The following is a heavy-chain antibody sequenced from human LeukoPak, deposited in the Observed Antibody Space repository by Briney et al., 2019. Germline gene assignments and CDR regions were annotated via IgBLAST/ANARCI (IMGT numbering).Heavy chain of an antibody. CDR2: INHSGST. J-gene: IGHJ4*02. CDR1: GGSFSGYY. CDR3: ARSLRSDYYGSGSYYNGPSPNFDY. D-gene: IGHD3-10*01. Sequence: SETLSLTCAVYGGSFSGYYWSWIRQPPGKGLEWIGEINHSGSTNYNPSLKSRVTISVDTSKNRFSLKLSSVTAADTAVYYCARSLRSDYYGSGSYYNGPSPNFDYWGQGTLVTVPS. V-gene: IGHV4-34*01.